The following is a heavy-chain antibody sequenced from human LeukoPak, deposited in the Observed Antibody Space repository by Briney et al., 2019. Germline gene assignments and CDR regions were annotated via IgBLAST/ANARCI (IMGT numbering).Heavy chain of an antibody. D-gene: IGHD4-17*01. V-gene: IGHV4-61*01. CDR2: IYYSGST. CDR3: AREPHDYGAVPGI. J-gene: IGHJ3*02. CDR1: GGSVSSGSYF. Sequence: SSETLSLTCTVSGGSVSSGSYFWSWIRQPPGKGLEWIGYIYYSGSTNYNPSLKSRVTISVDTSKNQFSLKLSPVTAADTAVYYCAREPHDYGAVPGIWGQGTMVTVSS.